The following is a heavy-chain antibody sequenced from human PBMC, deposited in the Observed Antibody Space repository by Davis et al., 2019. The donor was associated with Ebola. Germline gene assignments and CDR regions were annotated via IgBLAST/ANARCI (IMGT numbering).Heavy chain of an antibody. J-gene: IGHJ6*02. CDR1: GGSISSGSYY. CDR3: ARVPGSYRYYYGMDV. V-gene: IGHV4-61*09. CDR2: IYTSGST. D-gene: IGHD3-16*02. Sequence: PSETLSLTCTVPGGSISSGSYYWSWIRQPAGKGLEWIGHIYTSGSTNYNPSLKSRITISVDTSKNQFSLKLSSVTAADTAVYYCARVPGSYRYYYGMDVWGQGTTVTVSS.